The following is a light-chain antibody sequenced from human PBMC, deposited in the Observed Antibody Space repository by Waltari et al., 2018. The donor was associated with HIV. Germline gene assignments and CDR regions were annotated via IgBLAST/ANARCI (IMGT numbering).Light chain of an antibody. CDR1: NSNIGAGYD. CDR2: GNT. V-gene: IGLV1-40*01. J-gene: IGLJ3*02. CDR3: QSYDTGLSGSRV. Sequence: QSALTQPPSVSGAPGQTLTISCTGTNSNIGAGYDVHWYQQLPGTAPKLLISGNTKVTVLSQPKAAPSVTLFPPSSDRFSGSKSGTSPSLTITGLLPEDEADYYCQSYDTGLSGSRVFGGGTKVTVL.